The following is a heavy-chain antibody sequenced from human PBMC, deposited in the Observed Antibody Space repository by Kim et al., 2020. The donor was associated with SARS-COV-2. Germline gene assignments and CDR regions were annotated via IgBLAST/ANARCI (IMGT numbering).Heavy chain of an antibody. Sequence: SVKVSCKVSGDTFSSYYIRWVRQAPGQGLEWMGRINPIFDTPNYAQKFQGRVTITTDASTNTVYMELSSLRSDDTAVYYCAPETTRALSSSFPDWGQGTVVTVSS. V-gene: IGHV1-69*05. D-gene: IGHD1-1*01. CDR1: GDTFSSYY. J-gene: IGHJ4*02. CDR3: APETTRALSSSFPD. CDR2: INPIFDTP.